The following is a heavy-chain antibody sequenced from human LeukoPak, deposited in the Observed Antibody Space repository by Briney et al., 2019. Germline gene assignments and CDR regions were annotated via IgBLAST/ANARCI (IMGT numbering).Heavy chain of an antibody. V-gene: IGHV1-18*01. Sequence: ASVKVSCKASGYAFTSYGISWVRQAPGQGLEWMGWISAYNGNTNYAQKLQGRVTMTTDTSTNTAYMELRSLRSDGTAVYYCARGLQENLAWLKAFSAFDIWGQGTMVTVSS. CDR1: GYAFTSYG. D-gene: IGHD5-24*01. CDR2: ISAYNGNT. CDR3: ARGLQENLAWLKAFSAFDI. J-gene: IGHJ3*02.